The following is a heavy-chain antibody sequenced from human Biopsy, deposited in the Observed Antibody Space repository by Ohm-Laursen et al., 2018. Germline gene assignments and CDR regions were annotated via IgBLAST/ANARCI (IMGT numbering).Heavy chain of an antibody. CDR1: GGSISSRNHY. CDR3: ARHSLDDFWSGAHYYFDY. V-gene: IGHV4-39*01. J-gene: IGHJ4*02. CDR2: VYYSGST. D-gene: IGHD3-3*01. Sequence: GTLSLTCSVSGGSISSRNHYWGWLRQPPGKGLEWIGHVYYSGSTFYNSSLESRVTVSVDTSKNQFHLRLTSMSASDTAIYYCARHSLDDFWSGAHYYFDYWGLGTLVTVSS.